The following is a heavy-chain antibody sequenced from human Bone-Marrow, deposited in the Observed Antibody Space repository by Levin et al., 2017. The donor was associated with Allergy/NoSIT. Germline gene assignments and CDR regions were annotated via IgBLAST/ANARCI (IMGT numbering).Heavy chain of an antibody. CDR3: PKDGAPMYCNSVRCYGEGFDP. Sequence: GGSLRLSCAASGFTFNYYWMHWFRQVPGKGLVWVSRITGDGSSPSYADSVQGRFTISRDNAKNSLYLKMNSLTVEDTAVYFCPKDGAPMYCNSVRCYGEGFDPWGQGTLVTVSS. J-gene: IGHJ5*02. D-gene: IGHD2-8*02. CDR1: GFTFNYYW. CDR2: ITGDGSSP. V-gene: IGHV3-74*01.